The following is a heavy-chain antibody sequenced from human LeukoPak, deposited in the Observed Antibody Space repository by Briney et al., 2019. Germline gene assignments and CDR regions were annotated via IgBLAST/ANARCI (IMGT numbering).Heavy chain of an antibody. V-gene: IGHV4-30-4*07. J-gene: IGHJ6*03. CDR2: IFYSGST. CDR3: ARVVVPRGVNYYYYYMDV. Sequence: SQTLSLTCAVSGGSISSGGFSWSWIRQPPGKGLEWLGYIFYSGSTYYNPSLKSRVTISVDTSKNQFSLKLSSVTAADTAVYYCARVVVPRGVNYYYYYMDVWGKGTTVTISS. CDR1: GGSISSGGFS. D-gene: IGHD2-2*01.